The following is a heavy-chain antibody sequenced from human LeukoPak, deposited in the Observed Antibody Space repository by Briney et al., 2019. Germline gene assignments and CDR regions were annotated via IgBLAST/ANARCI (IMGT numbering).Heavy chain of an antibody. CDR2: TYYRSKWYI. J-gene: IGHJ4*02. D-gene: IGHD6-13*01. V-gene: IGHV6-1*01. CDR1: GDSVSSNSAA. Sequence: SQTLSLTCAISGDSVSSNSAAWNWIRRSPSRGLEWLGRTYYRSKWYIDYAVSVKSRITINPDTSKNQFSLQLNSVTPEDTAVYYCARDQIIAALGTFDYWGQGTLVTVSS. CDR3: ARDQIIAALGTFDY.